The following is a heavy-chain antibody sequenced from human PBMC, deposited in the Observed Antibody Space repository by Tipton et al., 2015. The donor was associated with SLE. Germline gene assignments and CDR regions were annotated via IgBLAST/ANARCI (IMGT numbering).Heavy chain of an antibody. Sequence: LRLSCSVSGGSISNYYWSWIRQPPGKGLEWIGYVSYSGTTDYNPSLKSRVSISVDTSKNQASLKLNSVTAADTAVYYCARHGYPEERWLQFNLEYWGQGTLVTVSS. D-gene: IGHD5-24*01. CDR1: GGSISNYY. CDR2: VSYSGTT. J-gene: IGHJ4*02. CDR3: ARHGYPEERWLQFNLEY. V-gene: IGHV4-59*08.